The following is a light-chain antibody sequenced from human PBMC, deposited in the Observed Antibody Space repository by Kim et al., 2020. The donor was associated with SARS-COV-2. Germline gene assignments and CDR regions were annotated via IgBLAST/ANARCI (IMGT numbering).Light chain of an antibody. J-gene: IGLJ2*01. V-gene: IGLV1-44*01. CDR3: AAWDDSLNGVV. CDR1: TSNIETNN. CDR2: SNT. Sequence: ELTQPPSASGTPGQRVLISCSGGTSNIETNNVNWYQQLPGAAPKVLIFSNTARPSGVPDRFSGSKSGTSAYLAINGLRFEDEADYHCAAWDDSLNGVVFGGGTQLTVL.